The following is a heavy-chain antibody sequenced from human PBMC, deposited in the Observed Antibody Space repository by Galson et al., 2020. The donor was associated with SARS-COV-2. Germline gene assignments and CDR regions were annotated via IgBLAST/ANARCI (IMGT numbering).Heavy chain of an antibody. CDR2: ISWNSGSI. CDR1: GFTFDDYA. V-gene: IGHV3-9*01. D-gene: IGHD6-13*01. J-gene: IGHJ3*02. CDR3: ASDSSWYNQGAFDI. Sequence: GGSLRLSCAASGFTFDDYAMHWVRQAPGKGLEWVSGISWNSGSIGYADSVKGRFTISRDNAKNSLYLQMNSLRAEDTALYYCASDSSWYNQGAFDIWGQGTMVTVSS.